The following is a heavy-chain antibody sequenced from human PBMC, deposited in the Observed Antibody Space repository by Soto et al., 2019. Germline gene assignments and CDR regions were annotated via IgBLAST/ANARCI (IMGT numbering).Heavy chain of an antibody. CDR2: ISSSSSTI. V-gene: IGHV3-48*02. CDR3: ARETYYYDSSGSDAFDI. Sequence: GGSLRLSCAASGFTFSSYSMNWVRQAPGKGLEWVSYISSSSSTIYYADSVKGRFTISRDNAKNSLYLQMNSLRDEDTAVYYCARETYYYDSSGSDAFDIWGQGTMVTVSS. J-gene: IGHJ3*02. D-gene: IGHD3-22*01. CDR1: GFTFSSYS.